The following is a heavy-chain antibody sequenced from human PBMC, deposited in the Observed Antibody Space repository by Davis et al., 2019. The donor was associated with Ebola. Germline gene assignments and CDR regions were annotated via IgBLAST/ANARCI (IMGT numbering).Heavy chain of an antibody. CDR3: AREAYYYDSSGYSYYFDY. V-gene: IGHV3-33*01. J-gene: IGHJ4*02. D-gene: IGHD3-22*01. CDR2: IWYDGSNK. Sequence: PGGSLRLSCAASGFTFSSYGMHWVRQAPGKGLEWVAVIWYDGSNKYYADSVKGRFTISRDNSKNTLYLRMNSLRAEDTAVYYCAREAYYYDSSGYSYYFDYWGQGTLVTVSS. CDR1: GFTFSSYG.